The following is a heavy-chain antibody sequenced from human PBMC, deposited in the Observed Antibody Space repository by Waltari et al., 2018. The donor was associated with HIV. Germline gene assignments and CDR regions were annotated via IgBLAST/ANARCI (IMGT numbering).Heavy chain of an antibody. V-gene: IGHV3-30*01. Sequence: VHLVESGGGVVQPGRSLRLSCPASVFTFSSYAIHWVRAAPGKGLEWVALISYDGSNKYYADSVKGRFTISRDNSKNTLYLQMNSLRAEDTSVYYCARDTGYCSFGSCSYNWLDPWGQGTLVSVSS. J-gene: IGHJ5*02. CDR1: VFTFSSYA. CDR3: ARDTGYCSFGSCSYNWLDP. CDR2: ISYDGSNK. D-gene: IGHD2-15*01.